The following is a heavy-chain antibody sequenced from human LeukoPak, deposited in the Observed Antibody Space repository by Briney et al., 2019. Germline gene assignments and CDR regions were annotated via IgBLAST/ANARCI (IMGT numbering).Heavy chain of an antibody. J-gene: IGHJ4*02. Sequence: PGGSLRLSCVASGFTFSAYSLNWGRQAPGRGLEWGSSISTSGSYMYYADSLKGRFTISRDNAKDTLFLEMSSLRAEDTAMYYCARDRGGTGWFTFDYWGQGTLVTVSS. CDR1: GFTFSAYS. CDR3: ARDRGGTGWFTFDY. D-gene: IGHD6-19*01. CDR2: ISTSGSYM. V-gene: IGHV3-21*01.